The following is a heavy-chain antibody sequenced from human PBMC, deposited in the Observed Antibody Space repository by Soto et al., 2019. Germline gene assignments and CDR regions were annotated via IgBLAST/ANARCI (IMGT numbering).Heavy chain of an antibody. V-gene: IGHV1-69*13. CDR3: ARGYWYIVVVVAATRDYYGMDV. CDR1: GGTFSSYA. CDR2: IIPIFGTA. Sequence: SVKVSCKASGGTFSSYAISWVRQAPGQGLEWMGGIIPIFGTANYAQKFQGRVTITADESTSTAYMELSSLRSEDTAVYYCARGYWYIVVVVAATRDYYGMDVWGQGTTVTVSS. D-gene: IGHD2-15*01. J-gene: IGHJ6*02.